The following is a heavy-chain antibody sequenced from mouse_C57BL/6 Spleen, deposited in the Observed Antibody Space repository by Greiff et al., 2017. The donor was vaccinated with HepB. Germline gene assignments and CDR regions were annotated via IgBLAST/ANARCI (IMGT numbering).Heavy chain of an antibody. CDR3: ARSGDGYYVGAMDY. D-gene: IGHD2-3*01. CDR1: GYTFTSYW. Sequence: QVHVKQSGAELVKPGASVKLSCKASGYTFTSYWMHWVKQRPGRGLEWIGRIDPNSGGTKYNEKFKSKATLTVDKPSSTAYMQLSSLTSEDSAVYYCARSGDGYYVGAMDYWGQGTSVTVSS. V-gene: IGHV1-72*01. J-gene: IGHJ4*01. CDR2: IDPNSGGT.